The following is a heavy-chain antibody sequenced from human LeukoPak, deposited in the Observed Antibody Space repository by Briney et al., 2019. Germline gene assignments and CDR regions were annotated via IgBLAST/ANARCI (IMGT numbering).Heavy chain of an antibody. V-gene: IGHV4-31*03. J-gene: IGHJ4*02. CDR2: IYYSGST. CDR3: ARSTFSRPFDY. CDR1: GGSISSGGYY. D-gene: IGHD2/OR15-2a*01. Sequence: SETLSLTCTVSGGSISSGGYYWSWIRQHPGKGLEWIGYIYYSGSTYYNPSLKSRVTISVDTSKNQFSLKLSSVTAADAAVYYCARSTFSRPFDYWGQGTLVTVSS.